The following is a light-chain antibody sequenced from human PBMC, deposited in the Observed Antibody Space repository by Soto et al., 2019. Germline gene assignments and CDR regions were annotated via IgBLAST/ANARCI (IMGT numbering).Light chain of an antibody. J-gene: IGKJ5*01. CDR3: QMYGSSPIT. Sequence: EIVLTQSPGTLSLSPCERATLSCRASQSVSSSYLAWYQQKPGQAPRLLIYGASSRATGIPDRFSSSGSGTDFTLTISRLEPEDFSVYYCQMYGSSPITFGQGTRLEMK. CDR2: GAS. V-gene: IGKV3-20*01. CDR1: QSVSSSY.